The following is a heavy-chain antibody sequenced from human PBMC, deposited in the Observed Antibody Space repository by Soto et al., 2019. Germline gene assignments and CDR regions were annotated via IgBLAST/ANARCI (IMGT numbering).Heavy chain of an antibody. CDR2: INPILSMS. CDR3: ASSYGSGYRAFDS. CDR1: GDTFNFYS. V-gene: IGHV1-69*02. Sequence: QVQLVQSGPEVKKPGSSVRVSCKASGDTFNFYSINWVRQAPGLGLEWMGRINPILSMSNYAQRFQGRVTMTADKSTSTAYMELSSLRSEDTAMYYCASSYGSGYRAFDSWGQGALVTVSS. J-gene: IGHJ4*02. D-gene: IGHD3-10*01.